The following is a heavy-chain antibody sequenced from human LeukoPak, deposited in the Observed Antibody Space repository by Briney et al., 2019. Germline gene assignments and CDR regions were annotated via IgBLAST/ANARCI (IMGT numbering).Heavy chain of an antibody. CDR1: GGSISSGGYY. J-gene: IGHJ4*02. CDR2: IYYSGST. V-gene: IGHV4-31*03. Sequence: SETLSLTCTVSGGSISSGGYYWSWIRPHPGKELEWIGYIYYSGSTYYNPSLKRRVTISVDTSKNQFSLKLSSVTAADTAVNYCARESRENYFDYWGQGTLVTVSS. CDR3: ARESRENYFDY.